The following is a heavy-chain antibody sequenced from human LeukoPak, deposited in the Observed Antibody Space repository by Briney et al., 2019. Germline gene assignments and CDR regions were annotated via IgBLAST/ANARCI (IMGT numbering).Heavy chain of an antibody. CDR3: AREPSYYDSSGYYANHYYFDY. CDR1: GGTFSSYA. D-gene: IGHD3-22*01. V-gene: IGHV1-69*05. CDR2: IIPIFGTA. Sequence: SVKVSCKASGGTFSSYAISWVRQAPGQGLEWMGGIIPIFGTANYAQKFQGRVTITTDESTSTAYMELSSLRFEDTAVYYCAREPSYYDSSGYYANHYYFDYWGQGTLVTVSS. J-gene: IGHJ4*02.